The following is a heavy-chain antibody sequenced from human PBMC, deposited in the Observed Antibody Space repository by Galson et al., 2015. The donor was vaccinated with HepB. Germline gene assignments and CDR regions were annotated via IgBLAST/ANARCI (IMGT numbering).Heavy chain of an antibody. CDR1: GFTFSSYG. CDR3: ARDPSGSSSGWYYYYGMDV. Sequence: SLRLSCAASGFTFSSYGMHWVRQAPGKGLEWVAVIWYDGSNKYYADSVKGRFTISRDNSKNTLYLQVNSLRAEDTAVYYCARDPSGSSSGWYYYYGMDVWGQGTTVTVSS. J-gene: IGHJ6*02. D-gene: IGHD6-19*01. CDR2: IWYDGSNK. V-gene: IGHV3-33*01.